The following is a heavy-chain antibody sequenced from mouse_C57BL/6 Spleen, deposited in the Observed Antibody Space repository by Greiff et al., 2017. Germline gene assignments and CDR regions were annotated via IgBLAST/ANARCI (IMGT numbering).Heavy chain of an antibody. CDR2: IDPANGNT. CDR3: AMVTTDYWYFDV. V-gene: IGHV14-3*01. Sequence: EVMLVESVAELVRPGASVKLSCTASGFNIKNTYMHWVKQRPEQGLEWIGRIDPANGNTKYAPKFQGKATITADTSSNTAYLQLSSLTSEDTAIYYCAMVTTDYWYFDVWGTGTTVTVSS. CDR1: GFNIKNTY. J-gene: IGHJ1*03. D-gene: IGHD2-1*01.